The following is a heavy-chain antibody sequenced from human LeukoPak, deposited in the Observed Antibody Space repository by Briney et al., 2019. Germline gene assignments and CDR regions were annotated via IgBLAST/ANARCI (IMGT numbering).Heavy chain of an antibody. CDR2: FYSTGST. V-gene: IGHV4-4*07. D-gene: IGHD1-26*01. CDR1: GGSISSYY. CDR3: ARDQYSGSLDY. J-gene: IGHJ4*02. Sequence: SETLSLTCTVSGGSISSYYWTWIRQPAGKGLEGIGRFYSTGSTNYNPSLKSRVTMSVDTSKNQFSLKLSSVPAADTAVYYCARDQYSGSLDYWGQGTLVTVSS.